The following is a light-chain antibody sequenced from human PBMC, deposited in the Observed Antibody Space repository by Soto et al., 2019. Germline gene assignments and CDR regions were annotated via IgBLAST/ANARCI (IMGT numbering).Light chain of an antibody. J-gene: IGLJ1*01. CDR2: DVS. Sequence: QSALTQPASVSGSPGQSITISCTGTSSDVGGYNYVSWYQQHPGKAPKFIIYDVSNRPSGVSNRFSGSKSGNTASLTISGLQDEDEADYYCSSYTGTNTGVFGTGTKLTVL. CDR1: SSDVGGYNY. CDR3: SSYTGTNTGV. V-gene: IGLV2-14*01.